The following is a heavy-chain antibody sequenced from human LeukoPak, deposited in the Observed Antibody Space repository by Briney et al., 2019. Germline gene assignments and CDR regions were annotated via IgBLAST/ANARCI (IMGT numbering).Heavy chain of an antibody. V-gene: IGHV1-69*05. CDR2: IIPIFGTA. CDR3: ASRGLEENWFDP. Sequence: GASVKVSCKASGYTFTSYDINWVRQATGQGLEWMGGIIPIFGTANYAQKFQGRVTITTDESTSTAYMELSSLRSEDTAVYYCASRGLEENWFDPWGQGTLVTVSS. D-gene: IGHD3/OR15-3a*01. CDR1: GYTFTSYD. J-gene: IGHJ5*02.